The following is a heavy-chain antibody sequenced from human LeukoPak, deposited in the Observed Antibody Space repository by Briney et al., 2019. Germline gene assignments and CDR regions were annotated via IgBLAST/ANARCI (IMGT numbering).Heavy chain of an antibody. CDR2: IYDNENT. J-gene: IGHJ5*02. V-gene: IGHV4-39*01. CDR3: ATLRSSGWPHVKTS. Sequence: IPSETLSLTCTVSGGSIRNDNHYWSWIRQPPGRRLEWVASIYDNENTYYSSSLKSRLTISVDTSENQFSLKLNSVTAADTAVYYCATLRSSGWPHVKTSWGKGTLVTVSS. D-gene: IGHD6-25*01. CDR1: GGSIRNDNHY.